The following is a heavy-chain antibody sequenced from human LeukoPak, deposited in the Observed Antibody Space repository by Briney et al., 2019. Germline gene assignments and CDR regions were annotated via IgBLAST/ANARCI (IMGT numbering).Heavy chain of an antibody. V-gene: IGHV3-7*04. CDR3: ARDYD. Sequence: GGSLRLSCAASGFTFSTNWMSWVRQGPGKGLEWVANIKQDGSEKYYVDSVKGRFTISRDNAANSLYLQMNSLRADDTAVYYCARDYDWGQGTLVTVSS. J-gene: IGHJ4*02. D-gene: IGHD3-16*01. CDR2: IKQDGSEK. CDR1: GFTFSTNW.